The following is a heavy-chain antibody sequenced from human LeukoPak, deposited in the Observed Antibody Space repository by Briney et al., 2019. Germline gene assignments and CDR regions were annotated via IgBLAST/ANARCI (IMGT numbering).Heavy chain of an antibody. Sequence: ASVKVSCKTSGYTFSNYWIQWVRQAPGQGLEWMGLINSNDGSTPYTQKFQGKVIVTRDTSTSTVYMDLSSLRSDGTAVYYCARAPRNSSTMLDYWGQGTLVTVSS. J-gene: IGHJ4*02. CDR3: ARAPRNSSTMLDY. CDR1: GYTFSNYW. D-gene: IGHD6-13*01. CDR2: INSNDGST. V-gene: IGHV1-46*01.